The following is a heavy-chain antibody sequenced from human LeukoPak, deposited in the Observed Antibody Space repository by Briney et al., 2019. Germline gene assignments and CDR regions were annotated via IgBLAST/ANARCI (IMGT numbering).Heavy chain of an antibody. CDR3: ARVWLRDYMDV. V-gene: IGHV3-23*01. D-gene: IGHD5-12*01. CDR2: ITADGGST. Sequence: GGSLRLSCAASGFTFRSYAMNWVRQAPGKGLEWVAAITADGGSTHYTTSVKGRFIISRDTPKNTLSLQMNNLRAEDTAVYFCARVWLRDYMDVWGEGTTVSVSS. J-gene: IGHJ6*03. CDR1: GFTFRSYA.